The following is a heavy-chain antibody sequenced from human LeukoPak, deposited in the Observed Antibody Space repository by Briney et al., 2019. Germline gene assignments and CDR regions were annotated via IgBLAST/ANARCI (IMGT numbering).Heavy chain of an antibody. CDR1: GGSISSYY. Sequence: SETLSLTCTVSGGSISSYYWSWIRQPAGKGLEWIGRIYTSGSTNYNTSLKSRVTMSVDTSKNQFSLKLSSVTAAATAVYYCARDFRYCRSTSCYDWFDPWGQGTLVTVSS. CDR2: IYTSGST. V-gene: IGHV4-4*07. CDR3: ARDFRYCRSTSCYDWFDP. D-gene: IGHD2-2*01. J-gene: IGHJ5*02.